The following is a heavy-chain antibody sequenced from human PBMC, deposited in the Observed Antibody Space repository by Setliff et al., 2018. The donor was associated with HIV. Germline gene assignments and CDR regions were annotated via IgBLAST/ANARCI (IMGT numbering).Heavy chain of an antibody. CDR2: IWYDGSDK. Sequence: PGGSLRLSCVASGFRFSTYGMHWVRQAPGKGLEWVTFIWYDGSDKYYLDSVKGRFTISRDNAKNSLYLQMNSLRVEDTAVYYCATDLLWFGERGFDYWGQGTLGTVSS. CDR1: GFRFSTYG. V-gene: IGHV3-33*03. J-gene: IGHJ4*02. CDR3: ATDLLWFGERGFDY. D-gene: IGHD3-10*01.